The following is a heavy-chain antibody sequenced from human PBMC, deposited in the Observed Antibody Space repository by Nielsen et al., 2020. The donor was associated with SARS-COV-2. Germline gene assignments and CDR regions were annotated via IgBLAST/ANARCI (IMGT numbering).Heavy chain of an antibody. Sequence: GESLKISCAASGFTFRSYAMSWVRQAPGKGLEWVSAISGSGGSTYYADSVKGRFTISRDNSKNTLYLQMNSLRAEDTAVYYCATIVVVPAATLDAFDIWGQGTMVTVSS. J-gene: IGHJ3*02. CDR1: GFTFRSYA. CDR3: ATIVVVPAATLDAFDI. D-gene: IGHD2-2*01. CDR2: ISGSGGST. V-gene: IGHV3-23*01.